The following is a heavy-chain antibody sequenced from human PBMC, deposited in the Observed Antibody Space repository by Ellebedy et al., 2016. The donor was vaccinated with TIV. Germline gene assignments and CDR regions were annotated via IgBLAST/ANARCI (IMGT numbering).Heavy chain of an antibody. CDR3: AQLHTFPVY. V-gene: IGHV4-59*02. CDR1: GGSVGDFY. Sequence: MPSETLSLTCTVSGGSVGDFYWTWIRQPPGKGLEWIGYIYYGGSISYNPSLKSRVTISVDTSKNQLSLKLYSVTPADTAVYFCAQLHTFPVYWGQGTLVTVSS. J-gene: IGHJ4*02. CDR2: IYYGGSI. D-gene: IGHD2-2*01.